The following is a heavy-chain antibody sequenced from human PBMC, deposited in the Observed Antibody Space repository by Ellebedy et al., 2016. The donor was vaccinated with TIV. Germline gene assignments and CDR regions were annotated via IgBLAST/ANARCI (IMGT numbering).Heavy chain of an antibody. CDR2: IWYDGSNK. J-gene: IGHJ6*02. V-gene: IGHV3-33*08. Sequence: GESLKISCAASGFTFDDYGMHWVRQAPGKGLEWVAVIWYDGSNKYYADSVKGRFTISRDNSKNTLYLQMNSLRAEDTAVYYCARDYCSSTSCFVYYYYGMDVWGQGTTVTVSS. CDR1: GFTFDDYG. D-gene: IGHD2-2*01. CDR3: ARDYCSSTSCFVYYYYGMDV.